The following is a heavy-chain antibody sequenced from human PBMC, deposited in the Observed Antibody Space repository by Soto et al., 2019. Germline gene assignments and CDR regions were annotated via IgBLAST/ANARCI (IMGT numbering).Heavy chain of an antibody. Sequence: PSETLSLTCTVSGGSISSYYWSWIRQPPGKGLEWIGYISNSGTTGYNPSLKSRVTISVAASENQFSLKLRSVTPADTAVYYCTRAPVSGSYCFDFWGQGTPVTVSS. CDR3: TRAPVSGSYCFDF. CDR1: GGSISSYY. CDR2: ISNSGTT. J-gene: IGHJ4*02. V-gene: IGHV4-59*01. D-gene: IGHD1-26*01.